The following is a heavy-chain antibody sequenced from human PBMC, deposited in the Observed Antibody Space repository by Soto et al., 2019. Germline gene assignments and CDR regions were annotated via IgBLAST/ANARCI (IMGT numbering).Heavy chain of an antibody. CDR1: GYSFTSYW. D-gene: IGHD2-2*01. CDR3: ARHYCSSTSCYPVYYYYYGMDV. CDR2: IYPGDSDT. Sequence: PGESLKISCKGSGYSFTSYWIGWVRQMPGKGLAWMGIIYPGDSDTRYSPSFQGQVTISADKSISTAYLQWSSLKASDTAMYYCARHYCSSTSCYPVYYYYYGMDVWGQGTTVTVSS. J-gene: IGHJ6*02. V-gene: IGHV5-51*01.